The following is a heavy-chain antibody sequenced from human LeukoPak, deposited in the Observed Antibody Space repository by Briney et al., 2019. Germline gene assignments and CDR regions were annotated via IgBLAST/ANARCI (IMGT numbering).Heavy chain of an antibody. CDR2: IYYSGST. J-gene: IGHJ1*01. Sequence: PSETRSLTCPVAAGSTSSFYWGWDRQPQGKGRGWIGSIYYSGSTNYNPSLRSRVTISIDPSKNQFSLKLSSVTAADTAVYYCASDSGSYSSGEEYFQHWGQGTLVTVSS. V-gene: IGHV4-59*12. CDR1: AGSTSSFY. CDR3: ASDSGSYSSGEEYFQH. D-gene: IGHD1-26*01.